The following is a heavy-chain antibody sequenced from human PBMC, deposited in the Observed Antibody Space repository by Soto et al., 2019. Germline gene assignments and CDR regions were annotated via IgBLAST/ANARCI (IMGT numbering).Heavy chain of an antibody. Sequence: EVQLLESGGGLVQPGGSLTLSCAASGFTFSTYAMTWVRQAPGKGLEWVSTISDSDGSTYYADSVKGRFTISRDNSKNTVYLLMNSLRAEDTAVYYCAKEVEGGWYYFDYWGQGTLVTVSS. J-gene: IGHJ4*02. D-gene: IGHD2-15*01. V-gene: IGHV3-23*01. CDR1: GFTFSTYA. CDR2: ISDSDGST. CDR3: AKEVEGGWYYFDY.